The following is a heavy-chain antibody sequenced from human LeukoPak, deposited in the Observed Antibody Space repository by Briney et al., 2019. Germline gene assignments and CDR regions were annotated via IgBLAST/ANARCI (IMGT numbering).Heavy chain of an antibody. CDR2: IYTSGST. CDR3: ARTRGYFDL. CDR1: GGSISSGSYY. V-gene: IGHV4-61*02. Sequence: PSETLSLTCTVSGGSISSGSYYWSWIRQPAGKGLEWIGRIYTSGSTNYNPSLKSRVTISVDTSKNQFSLKLSSVTAADTAVYYRARTRGYFDLWGRGTLVTVSS. J-gene: IGHJ2*01.